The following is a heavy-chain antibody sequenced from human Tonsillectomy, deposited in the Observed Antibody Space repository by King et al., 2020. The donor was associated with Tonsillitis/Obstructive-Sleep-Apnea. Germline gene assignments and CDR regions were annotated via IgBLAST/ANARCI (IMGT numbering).Heavy chain of an antibody. Sequence: VQLVESGGGLVQPGGSLRLSCAASGFTFSSYWMSWVRQAPGKGLEWVANIKQDGSEKFYVDSVKGRFTISRDNAKNSLSLQMNSLRADDTAVYFCAGDAPTFYGSGIHYYGMDVWGQGTTVTVSS. CDR1: GFTFSSYW. V-gene: IGHV3-7*03. CDR2: IKQDGSEK. CDR3: AGDAPTFYGSGIHYYGMDV. D-gene: IGHD3-10*01. J-gene: IGHJ6*02.